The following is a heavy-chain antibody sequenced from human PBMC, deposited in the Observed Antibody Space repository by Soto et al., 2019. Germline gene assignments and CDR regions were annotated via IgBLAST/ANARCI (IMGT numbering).Heavy chain of an antibody. CDR1: GFTFSYHA. CDR2: ISYDGDNK. CDR3: ARGTTTSAFSAMDF. Sequence: QVQLVESGGGVVQPGRSLRLSCTASGFTFSYHALNWVRQAPGKGLEWVAVISYDGDNKYIAESVKGRFTISRDNSKNTVSLQMNRLRAEDTAMYFCARGTTTSAFSAMDFWGQGTTVTVSS. V-gene: IGHV3-30-3*01. D-gene: IGHD1-1*01. J-gene: IGHJ6*02.